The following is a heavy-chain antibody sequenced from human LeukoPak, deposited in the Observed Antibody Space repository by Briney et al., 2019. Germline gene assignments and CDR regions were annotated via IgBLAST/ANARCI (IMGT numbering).Heavy chain of an antibody. Sequence: SETLSLTCTVPGGSISSYYWSWIRQPPGKGLEWIGYIYYSGSTNYSPSLKSRVTISVDTSKNQFSLKLSSVTAADTAVYYCARGLHDFWSGYYPPYYFDYWGQGTLVTVSS. D-gene: IGHD3-3*01. J-gene: IGHJ4*02. CDR3: ARGLHDFWSGYYPPYYFDY. CDR1: GGSISSYY. V-gene: IGHV4-59*01. CDR2: IYYSGST.